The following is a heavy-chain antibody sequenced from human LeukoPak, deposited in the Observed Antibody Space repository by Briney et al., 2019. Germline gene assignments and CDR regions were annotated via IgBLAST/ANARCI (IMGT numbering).Heavy chain of an antibody. Sequence: SETLSLTCTVSGGSISSGDYYWSWIRQPPGKGLEWIGYIYYSGSTYYNPSLKSRVTISVDTSKNQFSLKLSSVTAADTAVYYCARGPWAFRSGGSVGIDPWGQGTLVTVSS. CDR2: IYYSGST. V-gene: IGHV4-30-4*01. D-gene: IGHD2-15*01. CDR3: ARGPWAFRSGGSVGIDP. J-gene: IGHJ5*02. CDR1: GGSISSGDYY.